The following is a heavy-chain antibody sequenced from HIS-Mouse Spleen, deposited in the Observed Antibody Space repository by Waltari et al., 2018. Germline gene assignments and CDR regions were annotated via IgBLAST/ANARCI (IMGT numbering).Heavy chain of an antibody. V-gene: IGHV3-43D*03. CDR1: GFTFDDYA. Sequence: EVQLVESGGVVVQPGGSLRLSCAASGFTFDDYAMRWVGQAPGKGLEWVSLISWDGGSTYYADSVKGRFTISRDNSKNSLYLQMNSLRAEDTALYYYAKDRDGSGSYSDYWGQGTLVTVSS. D-gene: IGHD3-10*01. CDR3: AKDRDGSGSYSDY. CDR2: ISWDGGST. J-gene: IGHJ4*02.